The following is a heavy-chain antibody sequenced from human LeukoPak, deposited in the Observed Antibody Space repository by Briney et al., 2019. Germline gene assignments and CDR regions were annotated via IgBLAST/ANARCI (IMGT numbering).Heavy chain of an antibody. J-gene: IGHJ4*02. CDR2: ITSTGSTT. D-gene: IGHD6-13*01. CDR1: GFTFGSYG. CDR3: AKSKTAAGFHYYDD. Sequence: GGSLRLSCAASGFTFGSYGMSWVRQAPGKGLQWLSAITSTGSTTYYAESVKGRLTISRDNSKNTLYLQMSSLIYEDTAVYFCAKSKTAAGFHYYDDWGQGTLVTVSS. V-gene: IGHV3-23*01.